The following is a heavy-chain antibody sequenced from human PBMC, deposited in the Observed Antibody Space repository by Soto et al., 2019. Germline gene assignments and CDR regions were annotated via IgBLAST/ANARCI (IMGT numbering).Heavy chain of an antibody. CDR2: INPNSGGT. D-gene: IGHD2-21*02. Sequence: ASVKVSCKASGYTFTGYYMHWVRQAPGQGLEWMGWINPNSGGTNYAQKFQGWVTMTRDTSISTAYMELSRLRSDDTAVYYCQIVVVTAQGNYFDYWGQRTLVTVAS. CDR1: GYTFTGYY. J-gene: IGHJ4*02. CDR3: QIVVVTAQGNYFDY. V-gene: IGHV1-2*04.